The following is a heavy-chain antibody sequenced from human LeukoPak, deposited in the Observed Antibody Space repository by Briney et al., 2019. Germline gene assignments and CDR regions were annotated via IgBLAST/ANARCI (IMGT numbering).Heavy chain of an antibody. D-gene: IGHD3-3*01. Sequence: GASVKVSCKASGYTFTSYDINWVRQATGQGLEWMGWMNPNSGNTGYAQKFQGRVTMTRNTSISTAYMELSSLRSDDTAVYYCARDMPHYDFWSGYWHGMDVWGQGTTVTVSS. CDR1: GYTFTSYD. CDR3: ARDMPHYDFWSGYWHGMDV. V-gene: IGHV1-8*01. J-gene: IGHJ6*02. CDR2: MNPNSGNT.